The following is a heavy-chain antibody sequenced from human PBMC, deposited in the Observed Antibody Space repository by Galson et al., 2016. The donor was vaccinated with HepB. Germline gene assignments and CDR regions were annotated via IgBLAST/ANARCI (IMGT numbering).Heavy chain of an antibody. J-gene: IGHJ4*02. V-gene: IGHV2-5*02. CDR2: IYRDDDK. CDR1: GFSLPSSGVG. Sequence: PALVKPTQTLTLTCTFSGFSLPSSGVGVGWIRQPPGKALEWLALIYRDDDKRYSPSLKSRLTITTDTSKNQVVLTMTNMDPVDTATYYCAHRMRGPADYWGQGTLVTVSS. CDR3: AHRMRGPADY.